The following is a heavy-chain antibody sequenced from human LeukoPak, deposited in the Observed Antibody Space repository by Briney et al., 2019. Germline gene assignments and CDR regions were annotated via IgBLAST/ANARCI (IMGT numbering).Heavy chain of an antibody. CDR2: IYYSGST. D-gene: IGHD3-10*01. Sequence: KPSETLSLTCTVSGGSISSYYWSWIRQPPGKGLEWIGYIYYSGSTNYNPSLKSRVIISVDTSKNQFSLKLSSVTAADTAVYYCARAPGDHFDYWGQGTLVTVSS. CDR3: ARAPGDHFDY. CDR1: GGSISSYY. J-gene: IGHJ4*02. V-gene: IGHV4-59*01.